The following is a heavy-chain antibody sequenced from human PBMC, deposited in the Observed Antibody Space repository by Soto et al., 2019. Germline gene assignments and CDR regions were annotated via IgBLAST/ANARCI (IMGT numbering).Heavy chain of an antibody. Sequence: AEPGGSLRLSCAASGFTFSDYYMSWIRQAPGKGLECVAYISVSSTYANYADSVEGRFTISRDNAENSLFLQMNSLRVEDSAVYYCARGKGMVRGDHLDYWGQGTLVTVSS. V-gene: IGHV3-11*05. J-gene: IGHJ4*02. D-gene: IGHD3-10*01. CDR3: ARGKGMVRGDHLDY. CDR2: ISVSSTYA. CDR1: GFTFSDYY.